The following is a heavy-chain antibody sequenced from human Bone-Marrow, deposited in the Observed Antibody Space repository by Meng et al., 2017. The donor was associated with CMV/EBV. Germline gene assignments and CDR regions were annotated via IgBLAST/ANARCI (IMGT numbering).Heavy chain of an antibody. CDR1: GFNFDEYA. J-gene: IGHJ4*02. CDR2: IRSRAYGGTP. D-gene: IGHD1-14*01. Sequence: GESLKISCAASGFNFDEYAMNWVRQAPGKGLEWMGFIRSRAYGGTPEYAASVKGRFTISRDDSKSIAYLQINSLKTEDTAMFYCTRSHTTSRDYYFDYWGQGTLVTVSS. V-gene: IGHV3-49*04. CDR3: TRSHTTSRDYYFDY.